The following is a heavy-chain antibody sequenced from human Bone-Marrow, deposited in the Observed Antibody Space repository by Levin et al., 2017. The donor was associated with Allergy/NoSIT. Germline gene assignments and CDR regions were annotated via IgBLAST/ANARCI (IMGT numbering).Heavy chain of an antibody. CDR2: VYYTGST. V-gene: IGHV4-39*01. D-gene: IGHD4/OR15-4a*01. Sequence: SETLSLTCSVSGGSISSSTYSWGWIRQPPGKGLEWIGNVYYTGSTHYNPSLKSRVTISADTSNNQFSLKLSSVTAADTAVYYCAGAPDYGPARPYQSDYWGQGTLVTVSS. CDR1: GGSISSSTYS. CDR3: AGAPDYGPARPYQSDY. J-gene: IGHJ4*02.